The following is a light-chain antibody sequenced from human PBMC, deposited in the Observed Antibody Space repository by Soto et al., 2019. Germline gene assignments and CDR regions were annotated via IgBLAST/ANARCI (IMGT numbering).Light chain of an antibody. V-gene: IGLV2-14*02. Sequence: QSALTQPASVSGSPGQSITISCTGTSSDVGSYNLVSWYQHHPGKAPKLMIYEGSKRPSGVSHRFSGSKSGNTASLTVSGLQTEDEADYYCSSYTSGRTYVFGTGTKLTVL. CDR1: SSDVGSYNL. CDR2: EGS. J-gene: IGLJ1*01. CDR3: SSYTSGRTYV.